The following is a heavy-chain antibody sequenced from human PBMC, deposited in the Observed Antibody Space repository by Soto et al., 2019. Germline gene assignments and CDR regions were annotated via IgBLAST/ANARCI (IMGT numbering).Heavy chain of an antibody. CDR3: AAGGSGYYAN. V-gene: IGHV3-74*01. D-gene: IGHD3-22*01. Sequence: EVQLVESGGDLVQPGGSLRLSCAASGFTFSTYWMHWVRQAPGKGLLWVSRIKTDGTYATYADSVKGRFTISRDNGKNTLYLQMNSLRVEDAAVYYCAAGGSGYYANWGQGTVVTVSS. CDR2: IKTDGTYA. J-gene: IGHJ4*02. CDR1: GFTFSTYW.